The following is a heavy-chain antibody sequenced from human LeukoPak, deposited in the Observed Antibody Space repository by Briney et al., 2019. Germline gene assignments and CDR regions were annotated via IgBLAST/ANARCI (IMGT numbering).Heavy chain of an antibody. CDR3: ARELAVSYYFDY. V-gene: IGHV1-24*01. Sequence: ASVKVSCKVSGYTLTELSMHWVRQAPGKGLEWMGSFDPKDGETIYAQKFQGRVTMTEDTSTDTAYMELSSLRSEDTAVYYCARELAVSYYFDYWGQGTLVTVSS. CDR2: FDPKDGET. CDR1: GYTLTELS. J-gene: IGHJ4*02. D-gene: IGHD2-8*02.